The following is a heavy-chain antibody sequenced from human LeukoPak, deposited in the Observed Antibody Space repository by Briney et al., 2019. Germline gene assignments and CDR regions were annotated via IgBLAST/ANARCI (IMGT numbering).Heavy chain of an antibody. Sequence: PRGSLRLSCAASGFTFSNAWMSWVRQAPGKGLEWVGRIKSKTDGGTTDYAAPVKGRFTISRDDSKNTLYLQMNSLKTEDTAVYYCTARYCRSTSCYGEYFQRWGQGTLVTVSS. CDR3: TARYCRSTSCYGEYFQR. J-gene: IGHJ1*01. D-gene: IGHD2-2*01. V-gene: IGHV3-15*01. CDR1: GFTFSNAW. CDR2: IKSKTDGGTT.